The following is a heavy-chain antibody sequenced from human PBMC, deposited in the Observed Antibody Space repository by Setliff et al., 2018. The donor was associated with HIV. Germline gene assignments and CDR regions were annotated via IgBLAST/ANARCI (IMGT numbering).Heavy chain of an antibody. J-gene: IGHJ3*02. CDR2: IYPGDSDT. CDR3: ARQRSIAARPNSAFDI. CDR1: RYSFTSYW. V-gene: IGHV5-51*01. Sequence: RGESLKISCKGSRYSFTSYWIAWVRQMPGKGLEWMGIIYPGDSDTRYSPSFQGQVTISADKSISTAYLQWSSLKASDTAMYYCARQRSIAARPNSAFDIWGQGTMVTVSS. D-gene: IGHD6-6*01.